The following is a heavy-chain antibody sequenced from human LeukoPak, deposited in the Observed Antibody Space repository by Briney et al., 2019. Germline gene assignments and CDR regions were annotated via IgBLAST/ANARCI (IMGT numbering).Heavy chain of an antibody. CDR3: ARQSANHVDY. Sequence: QSSETVTLTCTVSGGSISSSSYYWGWIRQPPGKGLEWIGSIYYSGSTYYNPSLKSRVTISVDTSKNQFSLKLSSVTAADTAVYYCARQSANHVDYWGQGTPATVSS. J-gene: IGHJ4*01. CDR1: GGSISSSSYY. D-gene: IGHD1-14*01. V-gene: IGHV4-39*01. CDR2: IYYSGST.